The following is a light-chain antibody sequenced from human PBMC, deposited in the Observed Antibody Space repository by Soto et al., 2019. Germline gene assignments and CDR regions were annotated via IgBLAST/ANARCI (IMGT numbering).Light chain of an antibody. J-gene: IGKJ1*01. CDR1: QSISTY. V-gene: IGKV1-39*01. CDR3: QQSYSTPPT. Sequence: DIQLTQSPSFLSASVGDRVTIAYRASQSISTYLNWFQQKPGKAPKLLIYAASSLQSGVPSRFSGSGSGTDFTLAISSLQPEDFATYYCQQSYSTPPTFGQGTKVDI. CDR2: AAS.